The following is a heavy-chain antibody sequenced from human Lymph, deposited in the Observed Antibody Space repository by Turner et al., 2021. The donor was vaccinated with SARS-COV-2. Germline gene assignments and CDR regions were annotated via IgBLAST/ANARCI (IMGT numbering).Heavy chain of an antibody. D-gene: IGHD5-12*01. J-gene: IGHJ4*02. CDR1: GFTFDDYA. V-gene: IGHV3-43*02. CDR2: ISGDGGST. CDR3: AKEGLSGRRLQFVPYFAY. Sequence: EVQLVESGGGVVQPGGSLRLPCAASGFTFDDYAMHWVRQAPGKGLEWVSLISGDGGSTYYADSVKGRFTISRDDSKISLYLQINSLRTEDTALYYCAKEGLSGRRLQFVPYFAYWGQGTLVSVSS.